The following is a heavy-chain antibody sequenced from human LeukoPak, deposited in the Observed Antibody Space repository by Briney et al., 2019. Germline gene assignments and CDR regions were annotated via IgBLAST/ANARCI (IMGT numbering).Heavy chain of an antibody. J-gene: IGHJ3*02. D-gene: IGHD2-15*01. CDR1: GVSISSSSYY. V-gene: IGHV4-39*07. CDR3: ARAEDGVVVAATAFDI. Sequence: PSETLSLTCTVSGVSISSSSYYWGWIRQPPGKGLEWIGSIYYSGSTYYNPSLKSRVTISVDTSKNQFSLKLSSVTAADTAVYYCARAEDGVVVAATAFDIWGQGTMVTVSS. CDR2: IYYSGST.